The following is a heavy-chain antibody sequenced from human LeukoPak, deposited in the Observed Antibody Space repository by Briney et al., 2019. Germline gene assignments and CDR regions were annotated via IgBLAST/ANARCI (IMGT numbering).Heavy chain of an antibody. V-gene: IGHV3-9*02. CDR3: AKSYINYGGNAADAFDI. CDR1: GFTSDA. D-gene: IGHD4-23*01. Sequence: PGGSLRLSCLASGFTSDAMNWVRQSPGQGLEWVSGISWNSGTIGYADSVKGRFTVSRDNAKNSMYLQMNGLRVEDTALYYCAKSYINYGGNAADAFDIWGQGTMVTVSS. CDR2: ISWNSGTI. J-gene: IGHJ3*02.